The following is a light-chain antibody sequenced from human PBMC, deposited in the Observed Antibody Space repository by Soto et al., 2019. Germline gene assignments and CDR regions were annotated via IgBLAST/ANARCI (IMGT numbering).Light chain of an antibody. Sequence: QAVVTQPPSVSGAPGQRVTISCTGSSSNIGAGYNVHWYQQLPGTAPKLLIYANNHRPSGVPDRFSGSKSGTSASLAITGLQAEDEADYYCQSYDSSLSGSVLFGGGTKLTVL. CDR2: ANN. V-gene: IGLV1-40*01. J-gene: IGLJ2*01. CDR3: QSYDSSLSGSVL. CDR1: SSNIGAGYN.